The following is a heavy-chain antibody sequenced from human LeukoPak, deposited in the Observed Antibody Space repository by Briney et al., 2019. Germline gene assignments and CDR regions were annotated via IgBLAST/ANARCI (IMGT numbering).Heavy chain of an antibody. J-gene: IGHJ4*02. CDR3: ARHIFAIDY. V-gene: IGHV4-39*01. D-gene: IGHD3-9*01. Sequence: PSETLSLTCTISGDSIIRSTYYWGWIRQPPGKGLEWIGSFYYSGSTYYNPSLKSRVTISVDTSKNQFSLQLSSVTAADTAVYYCARHIFAIDYWGQGTLVTVSS. CDR2: FYYSGST. CDR1: GDSIIRSTYY.